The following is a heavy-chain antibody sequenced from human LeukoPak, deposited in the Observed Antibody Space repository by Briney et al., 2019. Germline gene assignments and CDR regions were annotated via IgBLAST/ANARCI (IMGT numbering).Heavy chain of an antibody. D-gene: IGHD5-12*01. CDR1: GFTFNSYA. CDR2: ISYDGSNK. J-gene: IGHJ4*02. V-gene: IGHV3-30*04. CDR3: ASGGSGYDLDY. Sequence: GRSLRLSCAASGFTFNSYAMHRVRQAPGKGLEWVAVISYDGSNKYYADSVKGRFTISRDNSKNTLYLQMNSLRAEDTAVYYCASGGSGYDLDYWGQGTLVTVSS.